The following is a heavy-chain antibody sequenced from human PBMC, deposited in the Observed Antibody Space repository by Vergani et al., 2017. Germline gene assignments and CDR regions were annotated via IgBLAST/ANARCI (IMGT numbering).Heavy chain of an antibody. CDR2: INHSGST. CDR1: GGSFSGYY. J-gene: IGHJ4*02. CDR3: AGGRSGRYCSSSSCYVC. V-gene: IGHV4-34*01. D-gene: IGHD2-2*01. Sequence: QVQLQQWGAGLLKPSETLSLTCAVYGGSFSGYYWSWIRQPPGKGLEWIGEINHSGSTNYNPSLKSRVTISVDTSKNQFSLKLSSVTAPDTAVYYGAGGRSGRYCSSSSCYVCGGEGTLVTVSS.